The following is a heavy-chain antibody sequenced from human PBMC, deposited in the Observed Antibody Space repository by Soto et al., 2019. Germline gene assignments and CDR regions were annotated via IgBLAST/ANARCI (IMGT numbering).Heavy chain of an antibody. J-gene: IGHJ6*02. V-gene: IGHV3-74*01. CDR1: GFTFSSYW. D-gene: IGHD6-6*01. CDR3: ARDSDSSSYFSWFHYYYGMDV. CDR2: INSDGSST. Sequence: GGSLRLSCAASGFTFSSYWMLWVRQAPGKGLVWVSRINSDGSSTSYADSVKGRFTISRDNAKNTLYLQMNSLRAEDTAVYYCARDSDSSSYFSWFHYYYGMDVWGQGTTVTVSS.